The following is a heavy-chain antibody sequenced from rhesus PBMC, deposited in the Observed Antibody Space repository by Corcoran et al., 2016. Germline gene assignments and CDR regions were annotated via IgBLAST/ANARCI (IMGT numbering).Heavy chain of an antibody. CDR1: GGSISSNY. CDR3: ASNSGSWNLGDAFDF. D-gene: IGHD6-25*01. Sequence: QLQLQESGPGLVKPSETLSLTCAVSGGSISSNYWSWIRQPPGKGLEWIGRISGSGGSTDYNPSLNSRVTISTDPSKNQFSLKLSSVTAADTAVYYCASNSGSWNLGDAFDFWGQGLRVTVSS. CDR2: ISGSGGST. V-gene: IGHV4-173*01. J-gene: IGHJ3*01.